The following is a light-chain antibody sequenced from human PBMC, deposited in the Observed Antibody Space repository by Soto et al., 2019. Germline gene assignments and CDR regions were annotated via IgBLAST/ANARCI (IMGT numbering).Light chain of an antibody. J-gene: IGKJ3*01. Sequence: EIVLTQSPGTLSLSPGERATLSCRTSQSVSSSYLAWYQQKPGQAPRLLIYGASSRATGIPDRFSVSASGTDFTLIISRLEPEDSAVYYCQHYGTSALFGPGTRVDLK. CDR3: QHYGTSAL. CDR1: QSVSSSY. V-gene: IGKV3-20*01. CDR2: GAS.